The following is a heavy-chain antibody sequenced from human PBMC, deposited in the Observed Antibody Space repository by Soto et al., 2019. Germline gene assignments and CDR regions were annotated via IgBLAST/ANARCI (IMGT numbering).Heavy chain of an antibody. Sequence: ASVKVSCKASGYTFTSYGISWVRQAPGQGLEWMGWISAYNGNTNYAQKLQGRVTMTTDTSTSTAYMALRSLRSDDTAVYYCARDLSTAELSTWFDPRHPRPLGTGFS. CDR1: GYTFTSYG. J-gene: IGHJ5*02. V-gene: IGHV1-18*04. CDR2: ISAYNGNT. D-gene: IGHD3-16*02. CDR3: ARDLSTAELSTWFDP.